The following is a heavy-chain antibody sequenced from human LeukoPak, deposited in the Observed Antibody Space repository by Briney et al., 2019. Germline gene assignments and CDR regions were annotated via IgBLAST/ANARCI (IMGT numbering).Heavy chain of an antibody. CDR2: IYYSGST. Sequence: SETLSLTCTVSGGSISSYYWSWIRQPPGKGLEWIGYIYYSGSTNYNPSLKSRVTISVDTSKNQFSLKLSSVTAADTAVYYCARSRFGDYFDYWGQGTLVTVSS. CDR1: GGSISSYY. J-gene: IGHJ4*02. V-gene: IGHV4-59*01. D-gene: IGHD3-16*01. CDR3: ARSRFGDYFDY.